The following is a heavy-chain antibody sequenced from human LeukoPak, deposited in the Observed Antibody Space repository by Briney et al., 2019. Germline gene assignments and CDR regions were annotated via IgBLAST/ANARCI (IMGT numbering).Heavy chain of an antibody. CDR3: ARDLVTVTKGFDI. V-gene: IGHV4-59*11. Sequence: KPSETLSLTCAVSGDSFSSHYWTWIRQSPGTGLEWIVYISHIGRTNYNPSLKSRVTISIDTSKNQFSLKLRSVTAADTAVYYCARDLVTVTKGFDIWGQGTMVSVSS. D-gene: IGHD4-17*01. J-gene: IGHJ3*02. CDR2: ISHIGRT. CDR1: GDSFSSHY.